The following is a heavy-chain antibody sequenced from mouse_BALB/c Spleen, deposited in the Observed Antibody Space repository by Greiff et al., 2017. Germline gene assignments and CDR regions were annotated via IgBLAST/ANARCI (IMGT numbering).Heavy chain of an antibody. CDR2: ISSGGST. CDR3: ARPTMDAMDY. J-gene: IGHJ4*01. CDR1: GFTFSSYA. Sequence: EVNLVESGGGLVKPGGSLKLSCAASGFTFSSYAMSWVRQTPEKRLEWVASISSGGSTYYPDSVKGRFTISRDNARNILYLQMSSLRSEDTAMYYCARPTMDAMDYWGQGTSVTVSS. D-gene: IGHD2-10*01. V-gene: IGHV5-6-5*01.